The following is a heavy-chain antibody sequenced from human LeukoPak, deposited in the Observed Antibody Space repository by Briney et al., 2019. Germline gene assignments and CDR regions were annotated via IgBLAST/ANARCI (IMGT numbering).Heavy chain of an antibody. CDR2: ISGSGGST. Sequence: GGSLRLSCAASGFTFSSYAMSWVRQAPGKGLEWVSAISGSGGSTYYADPVKGRFTISRDNSKNTLYLQMNSLRAEDTAVYYCAKSPQWLVQFDYWGQGTLVTVSS. J-gene: IGHJ4*02. D-gene: IGHD6-19*01. V-gene: IGHV3-23*01. CDR1: GFTFSSYA. CDR3: AKSPQWLVQFDY.